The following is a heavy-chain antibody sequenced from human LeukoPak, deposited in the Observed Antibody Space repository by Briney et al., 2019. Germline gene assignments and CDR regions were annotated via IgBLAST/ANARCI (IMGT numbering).Heavy chain of an antibody. CDR1: GGSISSYY. Sequence: SETLSLTCTVSGGSISSYYWSWIQQPPGKGLEWIGYIYYSGSTNYNPSLKSRVTISVDTSKNQFSLKLSSVTAADTAVYYCARLRTTVTVYYYGMDVWGQGTTVTVSS. CDR3: ARLRTTVTVYYYGMDV. D-gene: IGHD4-17*01. CDR2: IYYSGST. J-gene: IGHJ6*02. V-gene: IGHV4-59*08.